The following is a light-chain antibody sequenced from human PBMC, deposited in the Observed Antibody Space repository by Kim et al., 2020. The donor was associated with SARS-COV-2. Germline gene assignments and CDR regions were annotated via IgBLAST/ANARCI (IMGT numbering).Light chain of an antibody. Sequence: GKTCTISCTRGSGSNARNYVQWYQQRPGSAPSTGIYEDNQRPSGVPDRFSGSIDISSNSASLTISGLETEDEADYYCQSYDGTTEVFGGGTQLTVL. J-gene: IGLJ2*01. CDR2: EDN. CDR3: QSYDGTTEV. CDR1: SGSNARNY. V-gene: IGLV6-57*03.